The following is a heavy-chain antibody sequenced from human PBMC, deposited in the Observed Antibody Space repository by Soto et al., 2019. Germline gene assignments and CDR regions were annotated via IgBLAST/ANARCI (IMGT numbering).Heavy chain of an antibody. D-gene: IGHD3-9*01. J-gene: IGHJ5*02. Sequence: SETLSLTCDVHGDSLSGYAWSWIRQPPGKGLEWIGEITFRGVTDYHPSLKSRLSMSVDTSKNRISLNVSSVTAADTALYFCARKLEASIRHVEWFSYKWFDPWGPGTLVTVSS. V-gene: IGHV4-34*01. CDR2: ITFRGVT. CDR1: GDSLSGYA. CDR3: ARKLEASIRHVEWFSYKWFDP.